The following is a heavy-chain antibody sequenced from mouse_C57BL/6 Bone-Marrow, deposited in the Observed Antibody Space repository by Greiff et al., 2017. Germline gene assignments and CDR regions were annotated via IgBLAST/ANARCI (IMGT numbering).Heavy chain of an antibody. CDR2: INPGSGGT. CDR1: GYAFTNYL. J-gene: IGHJ4*01. V-gene: IGHV1-54*01. Sequence: QVQLQQSGAELVRPGTSVKVSCKASGYAFTNYLIEWVKQRPGQGLEWIGVINPGSGGTNYNEKFKGKATLTADKSSSTAYMQLSSLTSEDSAVYFCARRGLWYAMDYWGQGTSVTVSS. D-gene: IGHD1-1*02. CDR3: ARRGLWYAMDY.